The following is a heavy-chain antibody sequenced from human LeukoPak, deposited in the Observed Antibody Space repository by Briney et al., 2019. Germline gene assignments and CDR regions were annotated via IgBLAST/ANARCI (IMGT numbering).Heavy chain of an antibody. CDR3: IRDFLTVTTNDY. CDR2: IKTDGSDR. CDR1: GFSFSDYW. D-gene: IGHD4-11*01. J-gene: IGHJ4*02. V-gene: IGHV3-74*01. Sequence: PGGSLRLSCVVSGFSFSDYWMHWVRNAPGKGLVWVSGIKTDGSDRRCADFVKGRFTISRDNAKNTLFLQMNSLRAEDTAVYYCIRDFLTVTTNDYWGQGTLVTVSS.